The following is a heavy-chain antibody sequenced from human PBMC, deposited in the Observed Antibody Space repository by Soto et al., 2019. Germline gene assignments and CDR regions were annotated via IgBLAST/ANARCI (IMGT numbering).Heavy chain of an antibody. CDR1: GYTFTSYG. D-gene: IGHD3-10*01. Sequence: QVQLVQSGAEVKKPGASVKVSCKASGYTFTSYGISWVRQAPGQGLEWMGWISAYNGNTNYAQKLQGRVTMTTDPXTXIAYMELRSLRSDDTAVYYCAMGPEYAYGSGSDFPDWGQGTLVTVSS. CDR3: AMGPEYAYGSGSDFPD. J-gene: IGHJ4*02. V-gene: IGHV1-18*01. CDR2: ISAYNGNT.